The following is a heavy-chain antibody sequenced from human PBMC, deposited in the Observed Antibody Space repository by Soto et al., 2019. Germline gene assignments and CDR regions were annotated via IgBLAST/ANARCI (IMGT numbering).Heavy chain of an antibody. Sequence: QITLKESGPTLVKPTQTLTVTCTFSGFSLSTSGAVVVWIRQSPGKAPEWLALISWKDEKRYNPGLKSRLTITKDTSKNQVVLTTSDLYPVDTATYFCAHRYGGNDYRWYFDSWSQGTLVTVSS. CDR2: ISWKDEK. V-gene: IGHV2-5*01. D-gene: IGHD4-17*01. J-gene: IGHJ4*02. CDR1: GFSLSTSGAV. CDR3: AHRYGGNDYRWYFDS.